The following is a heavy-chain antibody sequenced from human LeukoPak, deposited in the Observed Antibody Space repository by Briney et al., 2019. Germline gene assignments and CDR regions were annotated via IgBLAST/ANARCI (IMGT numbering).Heavy chain of an antibody. J-gene: IGHJ4*02. Sequence: SVTVSFKATGGIFSSYAISGVRQAPGQGLEWMGGIIPIFGTANYAQKLQGRDNINADESPSIANMEPDNLGSDDTAVYYCARDAGGYFDYWGQGTLVTVSS. D-gene: IGHD3-16*01. CDR1: GGIFSSYA. V-gene: IGHV1-69*13. CDR2: IIPIFGTA. CDR3: ARDAGGYFDY.